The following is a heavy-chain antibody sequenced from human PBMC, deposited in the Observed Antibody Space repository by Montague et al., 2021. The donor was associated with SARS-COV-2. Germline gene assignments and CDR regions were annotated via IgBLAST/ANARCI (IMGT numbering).Heavy chain of an antibody. D-gene: IGHD2-21*02. CDR2: ITGDGSNK. Sequence: SLRLSCAASGFTFSSYAMHWVRQAPGKGLEWVAYITGDGSNKYYADSVKGRFTISRDNSKSTLYLQMNSLRAEDTAVYYCAKEIQIVVVTGMDVWGQGTPVTVSS. V-gene: IGHV3-30*04. CDR3: AKEIQIVVVTGMDV. J-gene: IGHJ6*02. CDR1: GFTFSSYA.